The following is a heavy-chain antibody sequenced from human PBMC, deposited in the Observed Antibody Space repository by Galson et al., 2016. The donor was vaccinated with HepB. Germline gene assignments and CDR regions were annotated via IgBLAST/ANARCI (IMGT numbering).Heavy chain of an antibody. D-gene: IGHD6-13*01. Sequence: SLRLSCAASGLTFDDYTMHWVRQAPGKGLQWVSVISWDGRTTSYADSVKGRFTISRDNAKNSLYLQMNSLATEDTAIYFCAKGFSSSFAGNFDYWGQGTLVTVSS. J-gene: IGHJ4*02. CDR2: ISWDGRTT. CDR1: GLTFDDYT. V-gene: IGHV3-43*01. CDR3: AKGFSSSFAGNFDY.